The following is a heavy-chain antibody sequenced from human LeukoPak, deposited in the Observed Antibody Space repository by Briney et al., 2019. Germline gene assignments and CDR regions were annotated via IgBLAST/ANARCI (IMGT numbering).Heavy chain of an antibody. Sequence: SETLSLTCTVSGGSISTSNYYWGWIRQPPGKGLEWVGNIFYSGSTYYSPSLRSRVTISLDTSRNQFSLKLSSVTAADTAVYYCASRLYGDYVGGWGQGTLVTVSS. J-gene: IGHJ4*02. D-gene: IGHD4-17*01. CDR3: ASRLYGDYVGG. CDR2: IFYSGST. CDR1: GGSISTSNYY. V-gene: IGHV4-39*07.